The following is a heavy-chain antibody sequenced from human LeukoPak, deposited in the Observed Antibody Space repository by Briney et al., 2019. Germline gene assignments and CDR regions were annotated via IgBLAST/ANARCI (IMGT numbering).Heavy chain of an antibody. Sequence: GGSLRLSCAASGFTFSSYSMNWVRQAPGKGLEWVSSISSSSSYIYYADSVKGRFTISRDNAKNSLYLQMNSLRAEDTAVYYCARDEQYCSSTSCDSPYFDYWGQGTLVTVSS. CDR3: ARDEQYCSSTSCDSPYFDY. J-gene: IGHJ4*02. CDR2: ISSSSSYI. CDR1: GFTFSSYS. D-gene: IGHD2-2*01. V-gene: IGHV3-21*01.